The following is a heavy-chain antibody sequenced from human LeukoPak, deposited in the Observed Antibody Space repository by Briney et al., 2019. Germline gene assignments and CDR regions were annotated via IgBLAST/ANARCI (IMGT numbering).Heavy chain of an antibody. CDR1: GGSFSGYY. Sequence: SETLSLTCAVYGGSFSGYYWSWIRQPPGKRLEWLGETNHSRSTNYNPSLKSRVTISVDTSKNQFSLKLSSVTAADTAVYYCARERRLYYYGSGSYRVKYMDVWGKGTTVTVSS. V-gene: IGHV4-34*01. J-gene: IGHJ6*03. CDR2: TNHSRST. CDR3: ARERRLYYYGSGSYRVKYMDV. D-gene: IGHD3-10*01.